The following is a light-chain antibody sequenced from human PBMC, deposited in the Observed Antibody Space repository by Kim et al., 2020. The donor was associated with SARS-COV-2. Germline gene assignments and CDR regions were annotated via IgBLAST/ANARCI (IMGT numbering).Light chain of an antibody. V-gene: IGKV3-11*01. CDR2: DVS. Sequence: LSPGKSATLSCRASQSVSSQLAWYQQTPGQAPRLLMYDVSNRATGIPDRFSGSGSGTDFTLTISSLEPEDFALYYCQQRYSWPVTFGQGTKVDIK. J-gene: IGKJ1*01. CDR3: QQRYSWPVT. CDR1: QSVSSQ.